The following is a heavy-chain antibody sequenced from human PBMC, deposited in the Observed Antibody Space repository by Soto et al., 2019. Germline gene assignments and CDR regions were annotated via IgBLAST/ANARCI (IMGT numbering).Heavy chain of an antibody. Sequence: SETLSLTCAVYGGSFSGYYWSWIRQPPGKGLEWIGEINHSGSTNYNPSLKSRVTISVDTSKNQFSLKLSSVTAADTAVYYCARGRDIVVVPAALAGYYYYGLDVWGQGTTVTVSS. CDR1: GGSFSGYY. D-gene: IGHD2-2*01. CDR3: ARGRDIVVVPAALAGYYYYGLDV. CDR2: INHSGST. J-gene: IGHJ6*02. V-gene: IGHV4-34*01.